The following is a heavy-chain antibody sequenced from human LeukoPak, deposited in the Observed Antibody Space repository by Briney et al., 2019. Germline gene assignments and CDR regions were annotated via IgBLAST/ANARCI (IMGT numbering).Heavy chain of an antibody. CDR1: GGSISGYY. CDR2: IYYSGST. V-gene: IGHV4-59*01. D-gene: IGHD1-26*01. J-gene: IGHJ3*02. CDR3: ARYSGSYPHDAFEI. Sequence: SETLSLTCTVSGGSISGYYWSWIRQPPGKGLEWIGYIYYSGSTNYNPSLKSRVTISVDTSKNQFSLKLSSVTAADTAVYYCARYSGSYPHDAFEIWGQGTMVTVSS.